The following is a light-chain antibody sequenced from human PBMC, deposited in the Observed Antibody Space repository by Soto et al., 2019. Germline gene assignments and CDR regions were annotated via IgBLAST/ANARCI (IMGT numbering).Light chain of an antibody. CDR3: QQRSNWPFT. Sequence: EIVLTHSPATLSLSPCERATLSFRASQSVSSYLAWYQQKPGQAPRLLIYDASNRATGIPARFSGSGSGTDFTLTISSLEPEDFAVYYCQQRSNWPFTFGQGTRLEIK. CDR2: DAS. J-gene: IGKJ5*01. CDR1: QSVSSY. V-gene: IGKV3-11*01.